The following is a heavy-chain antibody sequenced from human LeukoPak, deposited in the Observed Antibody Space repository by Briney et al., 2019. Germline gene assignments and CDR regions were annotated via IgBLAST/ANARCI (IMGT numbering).Heavy chain of an antibody. CDR1: GGSISSYY. CDR2: IYTSGST. CDR3: ARALPGYSYGSYYFDY. Sequence: SETLSLTCTVSGGSISSYYWSWIRQPAGKGLEWIGGIYTSGSTNYNPSLKSRVTMSVDTSKNQFSLKLSSVTAADTAVYYCARALPGYSYGSYYFDYWGQGTLVTVSS. V-gene: IGHV4-4*07. J-gene: IGHJ4*02. D-gene: IGHD5-18*01.